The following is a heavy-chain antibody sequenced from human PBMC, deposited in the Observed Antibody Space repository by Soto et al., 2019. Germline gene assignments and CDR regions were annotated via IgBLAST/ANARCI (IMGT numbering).Heavy chain of an antibody. D-gene: IGHD3-16*02. Sequence: QVPLQESGPGLVKPSETLSLTCSVSGGSITSFYWSWIRQPPGKGPEWIGYVYYTGSATYNPSLKSRVTISVDTSKNRFSLKLSSVTAADTAVYYCARAVIGATRFDSWGQGALVTVSS. CDR1: GGSITSFY. J-gene: IGHJ4*02. CDR3: ARAVIGATRFDS. CDR2: VYYTGSA. V-gene: IGHV4-59*01.